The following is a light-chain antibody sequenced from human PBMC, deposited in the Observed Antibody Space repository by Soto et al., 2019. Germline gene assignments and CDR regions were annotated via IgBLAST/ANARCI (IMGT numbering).Light chain of an antibody. CDR2: LEGSGIY. V-gene: IGLV4-60*02. J-gene: IGLJ3*02. Sequence: QPVLTQSSSASASLGSSVKLTCTLSRGHSSYIIAWHQQQPGKAPRYLMKLEGSGIYNKGSGVPDRFSGSSSGADRYLTISNLQFADEADYYCETWDFNTRVFGGGTKLTVL. CDR3: ETWDFNTRV. CDR1: RGHSSYI.